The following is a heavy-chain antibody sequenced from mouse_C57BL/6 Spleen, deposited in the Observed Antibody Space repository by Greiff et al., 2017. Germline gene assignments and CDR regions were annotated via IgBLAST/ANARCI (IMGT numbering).Heavy chain of an antibody. V-gene: IGHV5-4*01. CDR1: GFTFSSYA. D-gene: IGHD2-2*01. CDR2: ISDGGSYT. Sequence: EVKLMESGGGLVKPGGSLKLSCAASGFTFSSYAMSWVRQTPEKRLEWVATISDGGSYTYYPDNVKGRFTISRDNAKNNLYLQMSHLKSEDTAMYYCAREEGYGYDVSYFDYWGQGTTLTVSS. J-gene: IGHJ2*01. CDR3: AREEGYGYDVSYFDY.